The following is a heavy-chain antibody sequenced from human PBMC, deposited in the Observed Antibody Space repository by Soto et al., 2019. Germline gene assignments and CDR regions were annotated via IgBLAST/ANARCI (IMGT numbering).Heavy chain of an antibody. CDR3: AKDLGSGKPYYYYAMDV. CDR1: GFIFSKYG. V-gene: IGHV3-30*18. Sequence: QVQLVESGGGVVQPGRSLRLSCAASGFIFSKYGMHWVRQAPGKGLEWVAVISYDGSNKYYAESVKGRFIISRDKSENTLYLQMNSLRAQDTALYYCAKDLGSGKPYYYYAMDVWGQETTVTVSS. CDR2: ISYDGSNK. J-gene: IGHJ6*02. D-gene: IGHD3-10*01.